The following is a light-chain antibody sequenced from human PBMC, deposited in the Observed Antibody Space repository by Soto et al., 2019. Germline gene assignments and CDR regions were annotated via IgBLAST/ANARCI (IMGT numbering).Light chain of an antibody. J-gene: IGKJ1*01. CDR3: QQYGSSGT. CDR1: QSVSNNY. Sequence: EIVLTQSPGTLSLSPGERATLSCRASQSVSNNYLAWYQQKPGQAPRLLVYGASNRATGIPDGFSVSGSGTDVTLTISRLEPEDFAVYYCQQYGSSGTFGQGTKVDIK. CDR2: GAS. V-gene: IGKV3-20*01.